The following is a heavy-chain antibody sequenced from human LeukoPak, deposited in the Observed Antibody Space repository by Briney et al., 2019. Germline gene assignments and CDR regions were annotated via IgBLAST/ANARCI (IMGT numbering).Heavy chain of an antibody. D-gene: IGHD4-11*01. Sequence: SETLSLTCTVSGGSVSSGSYYWSWIRQPPGKELEWIGYIYYSGSTNYNPSLKSRVTISVDTSKNQFSLKLSSVTAADTAVYYCARERDYSPGEFDYWGQGTLVTVSS. CDR1: GGSVSSGSYY. V-gene: IGHV4-61*01. J-gene: IGHJ4*02. CDR2: IYYSGST. CDR3: ARERDYSPGEFDY.